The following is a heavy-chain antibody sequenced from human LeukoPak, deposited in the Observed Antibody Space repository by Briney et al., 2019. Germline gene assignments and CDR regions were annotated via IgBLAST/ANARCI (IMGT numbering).Heavy chain of an antibody. D-gene: IGHD4-11*01. CDR1: GGSISSSSYY. J-gene: IGHJ6*02. V-gene: IGHV4-39*01. CDR3: AESNYGFYYYGMDV. Sequence: SETLSLTCTVSGGSISSSSYYWGWIRQPPGKGLEWIGSIYYSGSTYYNPSLKSRVTISVDTSKNQLSLKLSSVTAADTAVYYCAESNYGFYYYGMDVWGQGTTVTVSS. CDR2: IYYSGST.